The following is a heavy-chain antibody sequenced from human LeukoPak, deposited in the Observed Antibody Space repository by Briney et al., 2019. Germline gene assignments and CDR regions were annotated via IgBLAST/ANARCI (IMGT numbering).Heavy chain of an antibody. CDR3: ARGRIAAARNWFDP. Sequence: VASVKVSCKASGYTFTSYGISWVRQAPGQGLEWMGWISAYNGNTNYAQKLQGRVTMPTDTSTSTAYMELRSLRSDDTAVYYCARGRIAAARNWFDPWGQGTLVTVSS. CDR2: ISAYNGNT. V-gene: IGHV1-18*01. D-gene: IGHD6-13*01. J-gene: IGHJ5*02. CDR1: GYTFTSYG.